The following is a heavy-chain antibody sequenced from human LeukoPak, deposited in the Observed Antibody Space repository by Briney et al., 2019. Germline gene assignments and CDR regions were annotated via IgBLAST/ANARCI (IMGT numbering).Heavy chain of an antibody. CDR1: GYTFTNYD. J-gene: IGHJ4*02. D-gene: IGHD2-15*01. V-gene: IGHV1-8*01. CDR3: ARAGGYCGRISCPYYFDY. CDR2: MNPNSGNT. Sequence: ASVTVSFKASGYTFTNYDINWVGQASGQGGEWMGWMNPNSGNTGYAQKFQGRVTMTTNTSISTAYMELSSLRSEDTAVYYCARAGGYCGRISCPYYFDYWGQGSLVAVSS.